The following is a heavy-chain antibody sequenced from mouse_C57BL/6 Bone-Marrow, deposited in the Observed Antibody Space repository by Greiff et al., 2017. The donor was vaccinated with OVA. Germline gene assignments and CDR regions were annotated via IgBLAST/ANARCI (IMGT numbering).Heavy chain of an antibody. CDR1: GFTFSSYG. J-gene: IGHJ2*01. CDR2: ISTGGSYT. CDR3: ARRHGNYVGYFDY. V-gene: IGHV5-6*01. Sequence: EVQLVESGGDLVKPGGSLKLSCAASGFTFSSYGMSWVRQTPDKRLEWVATISTGGSYTSYPDSVKGRFTFSRDNAKTTLYLQMSSLKSEDTDMYYCARRHGNYVGYFDYWGQGTTLTVSS. D-gene: IGHD2-1*01.